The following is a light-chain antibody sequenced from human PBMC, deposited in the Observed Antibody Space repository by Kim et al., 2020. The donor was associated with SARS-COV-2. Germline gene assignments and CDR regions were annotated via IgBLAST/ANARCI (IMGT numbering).Light chain of an antibody. Sequence: PGDRAARSCGASHSVSSSYLAWYQQKPGLAPRLLIYDTSTRAAGIPDRFSGSGSGTDFTLTISRLEPEDFAVYYCQLYGTPPPITFGGGTKVDIK. CDR3: QLYGTPPPIT. CDR1: HSVSSSY. J-gene: IGKJ4*01. V-gene: IGKV3D-20*01. CDR2: DTS.